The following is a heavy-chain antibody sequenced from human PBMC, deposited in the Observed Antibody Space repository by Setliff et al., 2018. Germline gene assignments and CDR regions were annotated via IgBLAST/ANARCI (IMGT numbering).Heavy chain of an antibody. V-gene: IGHV1-46*03. CDR1: GYTFTGHY. Sequence: ASVKVSCKASGYTFTGHYIHWVRQAPGQGLEWMGGIIPIFGTANYAQKFQGRVTMTSDTSTNTVYLEVSSLRSEDTAVYFCARDRFYNSWSGTSITAPHDAFDIWGQGTMVTVSS. CDR3: ARDRFYNSWSGTSITAPHDAFDI. J-gene: IGHJ3*02. CDR2: IIPIFGTA. D-gene: IGHD3-3*01.